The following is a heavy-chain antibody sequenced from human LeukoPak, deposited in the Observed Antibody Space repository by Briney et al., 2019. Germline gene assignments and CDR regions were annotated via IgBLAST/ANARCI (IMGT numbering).Heavy chain of an antibody. CDR2: IHHSGRT. CDR3: AREVDVPSTSDGFDI. J-gene: IGHJ3*02. Sequence: SQTLSLTCTVSGVSISSADYWSWIRQPPGKGLEWVGYIHHSGRTHYNPSLKSRATLSLDTSKNQFSLKLTSVTAADTAVYYCAREVDVPSTSDGFDIWGQGTAVTVSS. D-gene: IGHD2-15*01. CDR1: GVSISSADY. V-gene: IGHV4-31*03.